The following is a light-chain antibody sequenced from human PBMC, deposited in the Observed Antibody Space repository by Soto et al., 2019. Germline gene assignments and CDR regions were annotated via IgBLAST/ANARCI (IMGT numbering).Light chain of an antibody. CDR1: QGVSSY. CDR2: DAS. CDR3: QQRSNWP. J-gene: IGKJ5*01. Sequence: EIVLTQAPATLSLSPGEVATLSCRASQGVSSYLAWYQQKPGQAPRLLIYDASNRATGIPARFSGSGPGTDFTLTISSLEPEDFAVYYCQQRSNWPFGQGTRLEIK. V-gene: IGKV3D-11*01.